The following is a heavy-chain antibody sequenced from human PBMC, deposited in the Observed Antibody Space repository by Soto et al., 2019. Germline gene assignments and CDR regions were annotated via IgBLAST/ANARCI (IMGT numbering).Heavy chain of an antibody. Sequence: ASVKVSCKAFGYTFTGYYMHWVRQAPGQGLEWMGWINPNSGGTNYAQKFQGRVTMTRDTSISTAYMELSRLRSDDTAVYYCAGGLRLELIPGYYYGIDVWGQGTTVTVSS. V-gene: IGHV1-2*02. CDR2: INPNSGGT. CDR3: AGGLRLELIPGYYYGIDV. J-gene: IGHJ6*02. D-gene: IGHD1-7*01. CDR1: GYTFTGYY.